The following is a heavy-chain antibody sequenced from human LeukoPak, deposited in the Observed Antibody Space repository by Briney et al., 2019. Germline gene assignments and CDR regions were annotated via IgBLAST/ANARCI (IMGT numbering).Heavy chain of an antibody. V-gene: IGHV3-21*01. CDR1: GFTFSSYS. CDR3: GRDVDRSGYIDY. Sequence: GGSLTLSCVASGFTFSSYSMNWVRQAPGKGLEWVSSISSSSSYIYYADSVKGRFTIYRDNAKNSLYLQMNSQRAEYTAVYYCGRDVDRSGYIDYWGQGTLVTVSS. CDR2: ISSSSSYI. D-gene: IGHD3-22*01. J-gene: IGHJ4*02.